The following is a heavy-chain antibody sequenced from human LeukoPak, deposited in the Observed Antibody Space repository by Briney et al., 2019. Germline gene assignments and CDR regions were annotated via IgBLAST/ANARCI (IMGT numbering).Heavy chain of an antibody. CDR1: GGTFSSYA. V-gene: IGHV1-69*13. J-gene: IGHJ4*02. CDR2: IIPIFGTA. CDR3: SRDLSVGYCSGENCYGFNYFDY. D-gene: IGHD2-15*01. Sequence: ASVKVSCKASGGTFSSYAISWVRQAPGQGLEWMGGIIPIFGTANYAQKFQGRVTITADESTSTAYMELSSLRSEDTAVYYCSRDLSVGYCSGENCYGFNYFDYWGQGTLVTVSS.